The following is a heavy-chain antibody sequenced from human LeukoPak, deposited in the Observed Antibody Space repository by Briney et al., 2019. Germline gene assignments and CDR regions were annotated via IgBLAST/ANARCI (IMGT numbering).Heavy chain of an antibody. D-gene: IGHD7-27*01. CDR3: AREEPGDLGQAFHY. CDR2: ISYDGSNK. CDR1: GFTFSSYA. Sequence: GRSLRLSCAASGFTFSSYAMHRVRQAPGKGLEWVAVISYDGSNKYYADSVKGRFTISRDNSKNTLYLQMNSLRAEDTAVYYCAREEPGDLGQAFHYWGQGTLVTVSS. V-gene: IGHV3-30*04. J-gene: IGHJ4*02.